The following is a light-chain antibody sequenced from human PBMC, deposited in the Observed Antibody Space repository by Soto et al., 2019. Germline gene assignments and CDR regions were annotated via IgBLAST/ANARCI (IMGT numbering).Light chain of an antibody. J-gene: IGKJ4*01. CDR3: QQSYGTPLT. CDR2: AAS. V-gene: IGKV1-39*01. CDR1: QSISNY. Sequence: DMEMTQSPSSLSASVGDRVIITCRGSQSISNYLNWYQHKPGKVPKLLIYAASSLQSGVPTRFSGSGSGTDFTLTINSLQPEDFATYYCQQSYGTPLTFGGGTKIEIK.